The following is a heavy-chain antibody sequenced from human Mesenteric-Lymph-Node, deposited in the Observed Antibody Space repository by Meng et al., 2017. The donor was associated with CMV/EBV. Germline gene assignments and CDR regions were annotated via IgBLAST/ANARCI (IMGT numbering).Heavy chain of an antibody. Sequence: ASVKVSCKASGYRFTAHYIHWVRQAPGQGLEWMGWFNPNTGGTKYAQKFQGRVTMTRDTSISTAYLQWNSLKASDTAMYYCARHSRGAARLGWLGKYYYYGMDVWGQGTTVTVSS. V-gene: IGHV1-2*02. J-gene: IGHJ6*02. CDR2: FNPNTGGT. CDR1: GYRFTAHY. CDR3: ARHSRGAARLGWLGKYYYYGMDV. D-gene: IGHD6-6*01.